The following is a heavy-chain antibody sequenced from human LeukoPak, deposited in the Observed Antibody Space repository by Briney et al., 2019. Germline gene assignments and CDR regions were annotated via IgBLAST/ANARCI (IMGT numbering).Heavy chain of an antibody. CDR2: IYYSGST. CDR1: GGSISSYY. V-gene: IGHV4-59*01. CDR3: ARLHYYDSSGYSQDRPDAFDI. J-gene: IGHJ3*02. Sequence: SETLSLTCTVSGGSISSYYWSWIRQPPGKGLEWIGYIYYSGSTNYNPSLKSQVTISVDASKNQFSLKLSSVTAADTAVYYCARLHYYDSSGYSQDRPDAFDIWGQGTMVTVSS. D-gene: IGHD3-22*01.